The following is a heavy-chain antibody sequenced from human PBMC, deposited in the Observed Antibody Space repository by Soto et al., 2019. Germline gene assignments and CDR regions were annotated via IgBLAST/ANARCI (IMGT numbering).Heavy chain of an antibody. CDR1: GFTFSSYS. Sequence: EVQLVESGGGLVQPGGSLRLSCAASGFTFSSYSMNWVRQAPGKGLEWVSYISSSSSTIYYEHSVKGRFTICRDNAKNSLYLQMNSLRDEDTAVYYFARDWSAEQQLANFDYWGQGTLVTVSS. CDR2: ISSSSSTI. CDR3: ARDWSAEQQLANFDY. V-gene: IGHV3-48*02. J-gene: IGHJ4*02. D-gene: IGHD6-13*01.